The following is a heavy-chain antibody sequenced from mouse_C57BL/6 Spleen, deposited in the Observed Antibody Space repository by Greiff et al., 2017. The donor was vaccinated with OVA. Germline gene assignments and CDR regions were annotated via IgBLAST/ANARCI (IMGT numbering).Heavy chain of an antibody. D-gene: IGHD1-1*01. J-gene: IGHJ2*01. CDR2: IYPGDGDT. CDR3: ARSGDYGSIDY. Sequence: QVQLQQSGPELVKPGASVKISCKASGYAFSSSWMNWVKQRPGKGLEWIGRIYPGDGDTNYNGKFKGKATLTADKSSSTAYMQLSSLTSDDSAVYFCARSGDYGSIDYWGQGTTLTVSS. CDR1: GYAFSSSW. V-gene: IGHV1-82*01.